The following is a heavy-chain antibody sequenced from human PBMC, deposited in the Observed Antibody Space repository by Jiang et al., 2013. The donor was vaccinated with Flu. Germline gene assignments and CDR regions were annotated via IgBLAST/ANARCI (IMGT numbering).Heavy chain of an antibody. D-gene: IGHD6-13*01. J-gene: IGHJ4*02. V-gene: IGHV3-74*01. Sequence: ISRDNAKNTLYLQMNSLRAEDTAVYYCARGYSSSWFLAVEFDYWGQGTLVTVSS. CDR3: ARGYSSSWFLAVEFDY.